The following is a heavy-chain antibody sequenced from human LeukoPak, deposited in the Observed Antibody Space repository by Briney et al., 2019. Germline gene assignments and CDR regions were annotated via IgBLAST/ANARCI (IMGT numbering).Heavy chain of an antibody. CDR2: INHSGST. CDR3: ARWRITMVRGGQYYYYYGMDV. J-gene: IGHJ6*02. V-gene: IGHV4-34*01. D-gene: IGHD3-10*01. Sequence: SETLSLTCAVYGGSFSGYYWSWIRQPPGKGLEWIGEINHSGSTSYNPSLKSRVTILVDTFKNQFSLKLSSVTAADTAVYYCARWRITMVRGGQYYYYYGMDVWGQGTTVTVSS. CDR1: GGSFSGYY.